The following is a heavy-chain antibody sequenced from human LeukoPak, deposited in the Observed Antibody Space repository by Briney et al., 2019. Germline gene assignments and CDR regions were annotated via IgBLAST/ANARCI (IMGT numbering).Heavy chain of an antibody. CDR1: GYIFTTYW. V-gene: IGHV5-51*01. CDR3: ARGGSYRYGSSDY. D-gene: IGHD5-18*01. J-gene: IGHJ4*02. Sequence: GESLKISCKASGYIFTTYWIGWVRQMPGKGLEWMGIIHPGDSGTRYSPSFQGQVTMSVDESITTAYLQWSSLRASDSAIYYCARGGSYRYGSSDYWGQGTLVTVSS. CDR2: IHPGDSGT.